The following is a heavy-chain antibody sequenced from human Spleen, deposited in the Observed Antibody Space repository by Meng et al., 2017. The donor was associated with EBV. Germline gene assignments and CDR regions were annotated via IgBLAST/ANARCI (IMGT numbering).Heavy chain of an antibody. CDR1: GFSLSTSGVG. CDR2: IYWDDDK. CDR3: AHIGSSATAFDS. J-gene: IGHJ4*02. D-gene: IGHD1-26*01. Sequence: LEACGPTLVKPTQTLTLTSTFSGFSLSTSGVGVAWIRQPPGKALEWLALIYWDDDKYYSPSLNGRVTLTKDTSKSEVVLEMTNVETVDTGTYFCAHIGSSATAFDSWGQGTLVTVSS. V-gene: IGHV2-5*02.